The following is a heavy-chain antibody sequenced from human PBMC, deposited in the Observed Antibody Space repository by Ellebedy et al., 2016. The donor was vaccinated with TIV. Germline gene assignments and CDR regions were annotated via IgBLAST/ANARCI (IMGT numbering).Heavy chain of an antibody. CDR1: GFTFSSYS. D-gene: IGHD6-6*01. J-gene: IGHJ6*02. V-gene: IGHV3-21*04. CDR2: ISSSSSYI. CDR3: AKDKGISSIAARAMYGMDV. Sequence: GESLKISCAASGFTFSSYSMNWVRQAPGKGLEWVSSISSSSSYIYYADSVKGRFTISRDNAKNSLYLQMNSLRAEDTALYYCAKDKGISSIAARAMYGMDVWGQGTTVTVSS.